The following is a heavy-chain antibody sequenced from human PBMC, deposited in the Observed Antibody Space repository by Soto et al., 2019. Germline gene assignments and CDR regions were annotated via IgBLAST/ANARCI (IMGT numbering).Heavy chain of an antibody. CDR3: ARGRITGTTGFDY. Sequence: SETLSLTCAVYGGSFSGYYWSWIRQPPGKGLEWIGEINHSGSTNYNPSLKSRVTISVGTSKNQFSLKLSSVTAADTAVYYCARGRITGTTGFDYWGQGTLVTVSS. D-gene: IGHD1-7*01. CDR1: GGSFSGYY. V-gene: IGHV4-34*01. J-gene: IGHJ4*02. CDR2: INHSGST.